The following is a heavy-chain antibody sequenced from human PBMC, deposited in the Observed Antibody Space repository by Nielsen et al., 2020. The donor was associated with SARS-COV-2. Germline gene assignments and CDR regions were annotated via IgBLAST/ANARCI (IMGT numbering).Heavy chain of an antibody. CDR1: GFTFRSYE. CDR2: ISGSGGST. CDR3: AKPSDYARTKYYDGMDV. V-gene: IGHV3-23*01. D-gene: IGHD4-17*01. Sequence: GGSLRLSCAASGFTFRSYEMNWVRQAPGKGLEWVSAISGSGGSTYYADSVKGRFTISRDNSKNTLYLQMNSLRAEDTAVYYCAKPSDYARTKYYDGMDVWGQGTSVTVSS. J-gene: IGHJ6*02.